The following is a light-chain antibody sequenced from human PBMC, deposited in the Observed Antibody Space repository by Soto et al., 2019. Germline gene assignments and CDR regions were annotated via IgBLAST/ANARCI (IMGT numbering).Light chain of an antibody. CDR3: QTWGTGPLV. J-gene: IGLJ2*01. Sequence: QLVLTQSPSASASLGASVKLTCTLSSGHSSYAIAWHQQQPEKGPRYLMKLNSDGSHSKGDGIPDRFSGSSSGAERYLTISSLQSEDEADYYCQTWGTGPLVFGGWTKLTVL. CDR1: SGHSSYA. CDR2: LNSDGSH. V-gene: IGLV4-69*01.